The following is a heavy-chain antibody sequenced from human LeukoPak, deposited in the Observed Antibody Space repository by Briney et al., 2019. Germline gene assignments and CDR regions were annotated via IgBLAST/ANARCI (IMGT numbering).Heavy chain of an antibody. Sequence: GRSLRLSCAASGFTFSHYAMGWVRQAPGKGLEWVSSIVSNVGNTFYADSVKGRFTISRNNSKSTLYLQMNSLSVGDTAVYYCVKSSGWYTSSWSLTEWGQGILVSVSS. CDR2: IVSNVGNT. D-gene: IGHD6-13*01. V-gene: IGHV3-23*01. CDR1: GFTFSHYA. J-gene: IGHJ4*02. CDR3: VKSSGWYTSSWSLTE.